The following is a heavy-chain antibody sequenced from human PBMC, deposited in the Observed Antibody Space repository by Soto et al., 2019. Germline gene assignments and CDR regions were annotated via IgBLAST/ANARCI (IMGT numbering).Heavy chain of an antibody. Sequence: PGGSLRLSCAASGFTFSSYWMHWVRQAPGKGLVWVSRINSDGSSTSYADSVKGRFTISRDNAKNTLYLQMNSLRAEDTAVYYCASGGLELRYDPWGQGTLVTVSS. J-gene: IGHJ5*02. CDR1: GFTFSSYW. CDR2: INSDGSST. CDR3: ASGGLELRYDP. D-gene: IGHD1-7*01. V-gene: IGHV3-74*01.